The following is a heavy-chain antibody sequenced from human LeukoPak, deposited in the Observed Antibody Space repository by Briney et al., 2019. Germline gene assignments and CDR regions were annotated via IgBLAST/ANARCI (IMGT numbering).Heavy chain of an antibody. J-gene: IGHJ6*02. Sequence: GRSLRLSCAASGFTFDDYAMHWVRQAPGKGLEWASGISWNSGSIGYADSVKGRFTISRDNAKNSLYLQMNSLRAEDTALYYCAKDSGCSSTSCYSYYYYGMDVWGQGTTVTVSS. CDR2: ISWNSGSI. CDR1: GFTFDDYA. V-gene: IGHV3-9*01. D-gene: IGHD2-2*02. CDR3: AKDSGCSSTSCYSYYYYGMDV.